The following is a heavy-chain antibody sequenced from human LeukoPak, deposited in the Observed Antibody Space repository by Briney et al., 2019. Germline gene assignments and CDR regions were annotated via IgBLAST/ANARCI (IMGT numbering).Heavy chain of an antibody. CDR3: ASSTIFGVVINPYYFDY. V-gene: IGHV1-69*13. CDR2: IIPIFGTA. J-gene: IGHJ4*02. CDR1: GGTFSSYA. Sequence: SVKVSCKASGGTFSSYAISWVRQAPGQGLEWMGGIIPIFGTANYAQKFQGRVTITADESTSTAYMELSSLRSEDTAVYYCASSTIFGVVINPYYFDYWGQGTLVTVSS. D-gene: IGHD3-3*01.